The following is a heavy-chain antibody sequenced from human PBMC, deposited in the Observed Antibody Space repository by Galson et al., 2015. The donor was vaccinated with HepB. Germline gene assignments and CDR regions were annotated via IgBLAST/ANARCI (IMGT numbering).Heavy chain of an antibody. CDR2: ISYDGSNK. Sequence: SLRLSCAASGFTFSSYGMHWVRQAPGKGLEWVAVISYDGSNKYYADSVKGRFTISRDNSKNTLYLQMNSLRAEDTAVYYCAKAPYSSSWFFDYWGQGTLVTVSS. D-gene: IGHD6-13*01. J-gene: IGHJ4*02. V-gene: IGHV3-30*18. CDR3: AKAPYSSSWFFDY. CDR1: GFTFSSYG.